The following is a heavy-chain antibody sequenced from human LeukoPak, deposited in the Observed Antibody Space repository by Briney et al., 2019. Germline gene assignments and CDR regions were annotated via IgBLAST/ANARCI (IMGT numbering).Heavy chain of an antibody. CDR1: GGSISSSSYY. CDR3: ARAKDIVAAEAFDI. D-gene: IGHD5-12*01. CDR2: IYYSGST. V-gene: IGHV4-39*07. J-gene: IGHJ3*02. Sequence: SETLSLTCTVSGGSISSSSYYWGWIRQPPGKGLEWIGSIYYSGSTYYNPSLKSRVTISVDRSKNQFSLKLSSVTAADTAVYYCARAKDIVAAEAFDIWGQGTMVTVSS.